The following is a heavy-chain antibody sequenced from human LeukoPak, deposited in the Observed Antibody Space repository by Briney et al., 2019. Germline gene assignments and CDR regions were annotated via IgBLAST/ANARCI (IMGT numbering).Heavy chain of an antibody. Sequence: GASLQISCKGSGYSFTSYWIAWVRQMPGKGLEWMGIIYPGDSKSRYSPSFQGQVTISADKSISTAYVQWSSLKASDTAMYYCARNVRFLEWFWFDSWGQGTLVTVSS. D-gene: IGHD3-3*01. CDR1: GYSFTSYW. J-gene: IGHJ5*01. V-gene: IGHV5-51*01. CDR3: ARNVRFLEWFWFDS. CDR2: IYPGDSKS.